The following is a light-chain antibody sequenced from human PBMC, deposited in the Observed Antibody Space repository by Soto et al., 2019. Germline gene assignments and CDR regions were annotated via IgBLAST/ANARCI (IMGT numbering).Light chain of an antibody. CDR2: DVN. Sequence: QSALTQPPSASGSAGQSVTISCTGTSSDGGGYNYVSWYQQRPGKAPKLMIYDVNKRPSGVPDRFSGSRSGNTASLTVSALQAEDEADFYCSSYAGSNNFVVFGGGTKVTVL. CDR3: SSYAGSNNFVV. CDR1: SSDGGGYNY. J-gene: IGLJ2*01. V-gene: IGLV2-8*01.